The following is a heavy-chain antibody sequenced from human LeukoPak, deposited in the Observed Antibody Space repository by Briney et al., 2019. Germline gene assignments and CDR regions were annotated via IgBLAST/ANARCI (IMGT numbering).Heavy chain of an antibody. CDR1: GFTFHDYS. D-gene: IGHD1-26*01. CDR2: ITWDGVYT. Sequence: GGSLRLSCEASGFTFHDYSMHWLRQPPGKDLQWVSLITWDGVYTFYADSVKGRFTMSRDSSRESPSLQMNGLTTDDTALYYCARERGRVIDYWGQGTLVTVSS. CDR3: ARERGRVIDY. J-gene: IGHJ4*02. V-gene: IGHV3-43*01.